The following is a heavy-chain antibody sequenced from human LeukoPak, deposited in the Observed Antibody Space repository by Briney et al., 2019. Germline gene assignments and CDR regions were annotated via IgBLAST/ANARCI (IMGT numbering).Heavy chain of an antibody. CDR2: IYHSGST. V-gene: IGHV4-38-2*02. CDR1: GGSISSYY. D-gene: IGHD3-22*01. Sequence: SETLSLTCTVSGGSISSYYWGWIRQSPGKGLEWIGSIYHSGSTYYSPSLQSRVTISVDTSKNQFSLKLSSMTAADTAVYYCAMGYDYWGQGTLVTVSS. J-gene: IGHJ4*02. CDR3: AMGYDY.